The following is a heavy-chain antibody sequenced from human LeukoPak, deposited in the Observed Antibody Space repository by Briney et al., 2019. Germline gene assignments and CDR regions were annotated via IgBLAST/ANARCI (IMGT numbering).Heavy chain of an antibody. V-gene: IGHV5-51*01. J-gene: IGHJ6*02. CDR2: IYPGDSES. CDR1: GYSFTTYW. D-gene: IGHD4/OR15-4a*01. CDR3: ATTTYGPNPYYGMDV. Sequence: GESLKISCKGSGYSFTTYWIGWVRQVPGKGLEWMGIIYPGDSESRYRPSFQGQVTISADRSINTAYLQWSSLRASDTAMYYCATTTYGPNPYYGMDVWGQGTTVTVSS.